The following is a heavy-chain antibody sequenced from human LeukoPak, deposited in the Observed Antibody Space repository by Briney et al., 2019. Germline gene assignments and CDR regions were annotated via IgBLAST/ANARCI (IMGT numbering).Heavy chain of an antibody. CDR2: IYSSGST. CDR1: GGSISSGTYY. V-gene: IGHV4-61*02. J-gene: IGHJ3*02. CDR3: ARDLLHRGYAFDI. D-gene: IGHD5-12*01. Sequence: SDTLSLTCTVSGGSISSGTYYWGWIRQPAGKGLEWIGRIYSSGSTNYNPFLKSRVTMSVDTSRNQFSLNLTSVTAADTAIYYCARDLLHRGYAFDIWGQGTMVTVSS.